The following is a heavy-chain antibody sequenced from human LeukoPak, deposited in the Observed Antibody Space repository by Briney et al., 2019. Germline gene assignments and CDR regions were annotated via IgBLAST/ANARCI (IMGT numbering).Heavy chain of an antibody. J-gene: IGHJ4*02. D-gene: IGHD6-13*01. Sequence: SETLSLTCTVSGYSISSGYYWGWIRQPPGKGLEWIGEINHSGSTNYNPSLKSRVTISVDTSKNQFSLKLSSVTAADTAVYYCARVTAAAGTFPYWGQGTLVTVSS. CDR1: GYSISSGYY. V-gene: IGHV4-38-2*02. CDR3: ARVTAAAGTFPY. CDR2: INHSGST.